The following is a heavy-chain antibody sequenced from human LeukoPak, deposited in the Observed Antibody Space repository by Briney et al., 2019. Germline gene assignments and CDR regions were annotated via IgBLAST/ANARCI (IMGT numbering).Heavy chain of an antibody. Sequence: SETLSLTCAVYGGSFSGYYWSWIRQPPGKGLEWIGEINHSGSTNYNPSLKSRVTISVDTSKNQFSLKLSSVTAADTAVYYCARPGGARRGVDYWGQGTLVTVSS. CDR3: ARPGGARRGVDY. CDR2: INHSGST. J-gene: IGHJ4*02. D-gene: IGHD6-6*01. CDR1: GGSFSGYY. V-gene: IGHV4-34*01.